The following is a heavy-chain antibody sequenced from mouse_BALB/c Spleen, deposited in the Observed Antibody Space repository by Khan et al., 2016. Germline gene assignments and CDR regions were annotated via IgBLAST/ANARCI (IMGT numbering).Heavy chain of an antibody. V-gene: IGHV1-37*01. Sequence: EVQLQESGPELVKPGASVKISCKASGYSFTGYFMNWVKQSHGKSLEWIGRIIPYNGDTFSNQKFRGKATLTVDTSSSTAPMERLSLTSVDYAVSDWGRNHYYGSSYGAMDYWGHGTSVTDTS. CDR2: IIPYNGDT. D-gene: IGHD1-1*01. CDR1: GYSFTGYF. CDR3: GRNHYYGSSYGAMDY. J-gene: IGHJ4*01.